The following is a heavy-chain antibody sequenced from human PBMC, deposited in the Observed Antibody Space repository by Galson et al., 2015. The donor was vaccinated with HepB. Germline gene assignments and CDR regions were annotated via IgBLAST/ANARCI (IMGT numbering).Heavy chain of an antibody. D-gene: IGHD3/OR15-3a*01. CDR1: RFTFSGSG. Sequence: SLRLSCAASRFTFSGSGIHWVRQAPGKGLEWVGRIRNGANYYATAYAPSVRGRFTVSRDDLKSTAYLQMNSLTPEDTAVYYCTRPGYGSSWFLDYAHGVDVWGQGTTVIVS. CDR3: TRPGYGSSWFLDYAHGVDV. CDR2: IRNGANYYAT. V-gene: IGHV3-73*01. J-gene: IGHJ6*02.